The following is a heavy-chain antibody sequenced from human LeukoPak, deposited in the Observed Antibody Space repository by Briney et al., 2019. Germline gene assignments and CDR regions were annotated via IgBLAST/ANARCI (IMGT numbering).Heavy chain of an antibody. CDR1: GFTFSSYS. D-gene: IGHD6-13*01. CDR2: ISSSSSYI. V-gene: IGHV3-21*01. Sequence: GGSLRLSCAASGFTFSSYSMNWVRQAPGKGLEWVSSISSSSSYIYYADSVKGRFTISRDNAKNSLYLQMNSLRAEDTAVYYCARVNRIAAATTDYWGQGTLVTVSS. J-gene: IGHJ4*02. CDR3: ARVNRIAAATTDY.